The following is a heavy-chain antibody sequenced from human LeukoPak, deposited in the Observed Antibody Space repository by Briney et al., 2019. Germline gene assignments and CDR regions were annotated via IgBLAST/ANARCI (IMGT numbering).Heavy chain of an antibody. CDR1: GGSISSYY. CDR2: IYYSGST. CDR3: AGAAGCSYNDY. D-gene: IGHD5-18*01. V-gene: IGHV4-59*01. Sequence: TSETLSLTCTVSGGSISSYYWSWIRQPPGKGLEWIGYIYYSGSTNYNPSLKSRVTISVDTSKNQFSLKLSSVTAADTAVYYCAGAAGCSYNDYWGQGTLVTVSS. J-gene: IGHJ4*02.